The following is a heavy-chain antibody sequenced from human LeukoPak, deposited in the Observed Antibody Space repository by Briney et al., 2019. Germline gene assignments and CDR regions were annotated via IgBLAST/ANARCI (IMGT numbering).Heavy chain of an antibody. Sequence: SETLSLTCAVYGGSFSGYYWSWIRQPPGKGLEWIGEINHSGSTNYNPSLKSRVTISVDTSKSQFSLKLSSVTAADTAVYYCARRYSSSWYFDYWGQGTLVPVSS. D-gene: IGHD6-13*01. CDR1: GGSFSGYY. CDR2: INHSGST. CDR3: ARRYSSSWYFDY. V-gene: IGHV4-34*01. J-gene: IGHJ4*02.